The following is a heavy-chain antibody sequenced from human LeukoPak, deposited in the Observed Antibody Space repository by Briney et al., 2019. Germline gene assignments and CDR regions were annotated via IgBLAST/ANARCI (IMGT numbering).Heavy chain of an antibody. D-gene: IGHD4-17*01. V-gene: IGHV3-33*01. J-gene: IGHJ4*02. Sequence: GRSLRLSCAASGFTFSSYGMHWVRQAPGKGLEWVAVIWYDGSNKYYADSVKGRFTISRDNSKNTLYLQMNSLRAEDTAVYYCARGNDYGVYYSNYWGQGTLVTVSS. CDR3: ARGNDYGVYYSNY. CDR2: IWYDGSNK. CDR1: GFTFSSYG.